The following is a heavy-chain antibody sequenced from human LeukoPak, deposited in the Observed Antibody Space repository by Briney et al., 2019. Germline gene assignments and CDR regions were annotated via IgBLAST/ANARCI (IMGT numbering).Heavy chain of an antibody. CDR2: INHSGST. CDR1: GGSFSGYY. J-gene: IGHJ6*03. CDR3: ARGQLFTHRRITIFGVARNFYYMDV. Sequence: PSETLSLTCAVYGGSFSGYYWRWIRQPPWKGLEWIGEINHSGSTNYNPSLKSRVTISVDTSKNQFSLKLSSVTAADTAVYYCARGQLFTHRRITIFGVARNFYYMDVWGKGTTVTVSS. V-gene: IGHV4-34*01. D-gene: IGHD3-3*01.